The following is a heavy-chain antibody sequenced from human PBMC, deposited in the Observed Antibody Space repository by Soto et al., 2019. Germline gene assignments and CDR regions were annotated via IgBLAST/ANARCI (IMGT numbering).Heavy chain of an antibody. Sequence: QVQLQQWGAGPLRPLETLSLTCGVSGGSFSGYYWAWIRQSPGKGVEWFGEINDRRSINYNPSLRRRVSISVDTSKNHYSLNQRSGTAADKAVYYCARDSHDILPGPPWVWYFDRWCRRTLVT. CDR3: ARDSHDILPGPPWVWYFDR. CDR1: GGSFSGYY. D-gene: IGHD3-9*01. J-gene: IGHJ2*01. V-gene: IGHV4-34*01. CDR2: INDRRSI.